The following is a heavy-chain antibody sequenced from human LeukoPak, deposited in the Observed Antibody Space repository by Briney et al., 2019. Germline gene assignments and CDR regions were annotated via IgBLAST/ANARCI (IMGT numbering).Heavy chain of an antibody. V-gene: IGHV3-23*01. CDR3: AKGPGITAAGNGPDY. CDR1: GFTFSSYA. J-gene: IGHJ4*02. D-gene: IGHD6-13*01. CDR2: ISGSGLST. Sequence: GGSLRLSCAASGFTFSSYAMSWVRQAPGRGLEWVSPISGSGLSTFHADSVKGRFTISRDNSKNTLYLQMNSLRAEDTAVYYCAKGPGITAAGNGPDYWGQGTLVTVSS.